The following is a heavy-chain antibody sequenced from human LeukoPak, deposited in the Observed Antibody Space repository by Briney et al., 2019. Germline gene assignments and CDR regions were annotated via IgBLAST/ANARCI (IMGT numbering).Heavy chain of an antibody. J-gene: IGHJ3*01. CDR3: AKDRSSWPHDAFDV. D-gene: IGHD2-2*01. CDR1: GFTFNKNA. V-gene: IGHV3-23*01. Sequence: PGGSLRLSRGASGFTFNKNAMSWVRQAPGKGLEWVSCISSGGGTTSYAQSVKGRFTISRDNSKNTVYLQMNGLRAEDTAVYYCAKDRSSWPHDAFDVWGQGTMVTVSA. CDR2: ISSGGGTT.